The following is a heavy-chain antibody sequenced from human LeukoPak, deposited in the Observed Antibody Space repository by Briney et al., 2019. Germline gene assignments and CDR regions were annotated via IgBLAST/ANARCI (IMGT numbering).Heavy chain of an antibody. CDR3: ARGKGNYDSSGYYNPTFDY. V-gene: IGHV4-34*01. D-gene: IGHD3-22*01. J-gene: IGHJ4*02. CDR2: INHSGST. CDR1: GGSFSGYY. Sequence: SETLSLTCAVYGGSFSGYYWSWIRQPPGKGLEWIGEINHSGSTNYNPSLKSRVTISVDTSKNQFSLKLSSVTAADTAVYYCARGKGNYDSSGYYNPTFDYWGQGTLVTVSS.